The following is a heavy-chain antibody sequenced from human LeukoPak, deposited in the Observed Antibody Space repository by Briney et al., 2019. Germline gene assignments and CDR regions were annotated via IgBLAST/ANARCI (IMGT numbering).Heavy chain of an antibody. CDR1: EFTFDDYG. V-gene: IGHV3-20*04. J-gene: IGHJ3*02. CDR3: ARGLPPNRRAFDI. CDR2: LNWNGGST. Sequence: GGSLRLTCAASEFTFDDYGMSWVRQAPGKGLEWVSGLNWNGGSTGYADSVKGRFTISRDNAKNSLYLQMSSLRAEDTAVYYCARGLPPNRRAFDIWGQGTMVTVSS. D-gene: IGHD1/OR15-1a*01.